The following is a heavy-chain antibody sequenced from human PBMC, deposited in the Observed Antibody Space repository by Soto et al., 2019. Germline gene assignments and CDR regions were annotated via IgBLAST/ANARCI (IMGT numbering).Heavy chain of an antibody. Sequence: PSEILSLTCTVSGGSISSSSYYWGWIRQPPGKGLEWIGSIYYSGSTYYNPSLKSRVTISVDTSKNQFSLKLSSVTAADTAVYYCARDIVVVPAASPERAEYYYYGMDVWGQGTTVTVSS. CDR2: IYYSGST. CDR1: GGSISSSSYY. CDR3: ARDIVVVPAASPERAEYYYYGMDV. V-gene: IGHV4-39*01. J-gene: IGHJ6*02. D-gene: IGHD2-2*01.